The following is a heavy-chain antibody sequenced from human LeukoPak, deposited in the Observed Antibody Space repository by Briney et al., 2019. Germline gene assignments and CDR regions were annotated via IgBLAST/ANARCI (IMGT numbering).Heavy chain of an antibody. CDR3: ARDWDSRSSYYPYDALDM. V-gene: IGHV1-2*02. D-gene: IGHD3-3*01. CDR1: GYTFTGYC. CDR2: INPNSGGT. Sequence: GASVKVSCKASGYTFTGYCIHWVRQAPGQGLEWMGWINPNSGGTKYTQKFQGRVTMTRDTSISTAYMELSRLRSDDSAVYYCARDWDSRSSYYPYDALDMWGQGTMVTVSS. J-gene: IGHJ3*02.